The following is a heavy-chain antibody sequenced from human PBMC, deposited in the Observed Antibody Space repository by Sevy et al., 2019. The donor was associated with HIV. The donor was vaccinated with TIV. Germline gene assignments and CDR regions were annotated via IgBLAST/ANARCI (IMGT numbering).Heavy chain of an antibody. Sequence: LSLTCAASGFTFSSYAMHWVRQAPGKGLEWVAVISYDGSNKYYADSVKGRFTISRDNSKNTLYLQMNSLRAEGTAVYYCARDLSLGYCTNGVCHPDYWGQGTLVTVSS. D-gene: IGHD2-8*01. CDR1: GFTFSSYA. V-gene: IGHV3-30-3*01. J-gene: IGHJ4*02. CDR2: ISYDGSNK. CDR3: ARDLSLGYCTNGVCHPDY.